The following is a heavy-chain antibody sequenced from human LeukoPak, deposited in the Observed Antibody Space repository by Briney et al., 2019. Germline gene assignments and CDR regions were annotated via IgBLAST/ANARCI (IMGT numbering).Heavy chain of an antibody. J-gene: IGHJ6*02. V-gene: IGHV3-23*01. CDR3: RNDYGDYQGPLGYYYYYGMDV. D-gene: IGHD4-17*01. Sequence: GGSLRLSCAASGFTFSSYAMSWVRHAPGRGREWVSAISGSGGSTYYADSVNGRFTISRDNSKNTLYLQMNSLRAEDTAVYYCRNDYGDYQGPLGYYYYYGMDVWGQGTTVTVSS. CDR2: ISGSGGST. CDR1: GFTFSSYA.